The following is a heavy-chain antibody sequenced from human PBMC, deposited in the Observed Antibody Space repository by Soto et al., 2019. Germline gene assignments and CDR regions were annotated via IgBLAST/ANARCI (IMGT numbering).Heavy chain of an antibody. V-gene: IGHV1-69*01. CDR3: ARGGLLLRGYYYGMDV. CDR1: GDTFSSYA. D-gene: IGHD2-15*01. CDR2: IIPIFGTA. Sequence: QVQLVQSGAEVKKPGSSVKVSCKASGDTFSSYAISWVRQAPGQGLEWMGGIIPIFGTANYAQKFQGRVTITADESTSTAYMELSSLRSEDTAVYYCARGGLLLRGYYYGMDVWGQGTTVTVSS. J-gene: IGHJ6*02.